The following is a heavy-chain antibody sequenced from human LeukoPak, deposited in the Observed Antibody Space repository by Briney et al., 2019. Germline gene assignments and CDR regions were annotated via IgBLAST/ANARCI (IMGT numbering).Heavy chain of an antibody. Sequence: GGSLRLSCAASGFTFSSYSMNWVRQAPGKGLEWVSSISSSSSYIYYADSVKGRFTTSRDNAKNSLYLQMNSLRAEDTAVYYCASGGPYCSSTSCYYLGPIDYWGQGTLVTVSS. D-gene: IGHD2-2*01. V-gene: IGHV3-21*01. CDR3: ASGGPYCSSTSCYYLGPIDY. J-gene: IGHJ4*02. CDR1: GFTFSSYS. CDR2: ISSSSSYI.